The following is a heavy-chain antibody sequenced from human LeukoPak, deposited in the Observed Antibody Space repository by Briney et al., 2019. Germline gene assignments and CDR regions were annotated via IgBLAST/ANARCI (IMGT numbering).Heavy chain of an antibody. CDR1: GFTVSSNY. Sequence: GGSLRLSCAASGFTVSSNYMSWVRQAPGKGLEWVSVIYSGGSTYYADSVKGRFTISRDNSKNTLYLQMNSLRAEDTAVYYCARDAGPGRFRGSGSYWGQGTLVTVSS. CDR2: IYSGGST. CDR3: ARDAGPGRFRGSGSY. V-gene: IGHV3-53*01. D-gene: IGHD3-10*01. J-gene: IGHJ4*02.